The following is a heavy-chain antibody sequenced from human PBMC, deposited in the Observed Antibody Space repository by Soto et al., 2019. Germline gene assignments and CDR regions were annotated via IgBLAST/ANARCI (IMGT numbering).Heavy chain of an antibody. D-gene: IGHD3-16*01. V-gene: IGHV1-18*04. J-gene: IGHJ3*02. CDR3: ARDRVAGIWGDAFDI. Sequence: QVQLVQSGAEMKKPGASVKVSCKTSGYTFTNHGINWVRQAPGQGLEWMGRINPYNANTNYAQKPQGRVTMTTDTSTSTAYMDLRSLTSDDTAVYYCARDRVAGIWGDAFDIWGQGAMVTVSS. CDR1: GYTFTNHG. CDR2: INPYNANT.